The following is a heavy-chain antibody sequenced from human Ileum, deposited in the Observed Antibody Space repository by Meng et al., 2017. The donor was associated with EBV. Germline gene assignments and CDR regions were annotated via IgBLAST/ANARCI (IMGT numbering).Heavy chain of an antibody. D-gene: IGHD3/OR15-3a*01. Sequence: QTTLKEAGPTLVKPTQTLTLTCIFSGFSRNTSGVCLGWIRQPPGKALEWLALVYWDDDKRYSPSLERRLTITKDTSKNQVVLTMTNMDPLDTATYYCAHEEDWRIDYWGQGTLVTVSS. CDR1: GFSRNTSGVC. J-gene: IGHJ4*02. CDR3: AHEEDWRIDY. CDR2: VYWDDDK. V-gene: IGHV2-5*02.